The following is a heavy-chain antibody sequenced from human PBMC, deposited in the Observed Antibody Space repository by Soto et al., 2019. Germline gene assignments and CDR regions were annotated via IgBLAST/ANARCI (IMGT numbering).Heavy chain of an antibody. CDR1: GGSIGTNYDY. J-gene: IGHJ4*02. D-gene: IGHD3-10*01. CDR2: ISYSGNT. Sequence: SETLSLTCTVSGGSIGTNYDYWGWIRRPPGKGLEWIASISYSGNTYYAPSLKSRVTISVDTSKNQFSLKLSSVTAADTAVYYCARDYRTVRGVMPYYFDYWGQGTLVTSPQ. V-gene: IGHV4-39*07. CDR3: ARDYRTVRGVMPYYFDY.